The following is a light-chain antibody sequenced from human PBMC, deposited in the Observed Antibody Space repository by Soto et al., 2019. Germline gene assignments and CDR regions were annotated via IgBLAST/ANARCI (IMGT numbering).Light chain of an antibody. J-gene: IGLJ1*01. CDR2: EVS. CDR3: SSYTSSSTYV. CDR1: SSDVGPYNC. V-gene: IGLV2-14*01. Sequence: QSALTQPVSVSGSPGQSITISCTGTSSDVGPYNCVSWYQHHPGKAPKLIIYEVSNRPSGVSNRFSGSKSGNTASLTISGLQTEDEADYYCSSYTSSSTYVFGTGTKLTVL.